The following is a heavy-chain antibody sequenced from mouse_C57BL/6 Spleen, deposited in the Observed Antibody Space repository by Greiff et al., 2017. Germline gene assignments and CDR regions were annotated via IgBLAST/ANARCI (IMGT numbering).Heavy chain of an antibody. V-gene: IGHV1-62-2*01. CDR2: FYPGSGSI. J-gene: IGHJ1*03. Sequence: QVQLQQSGAELVKPGASVKLSCKASGYTFTEYTIHWVKQRPGQGLEWIGWFYPGSGSIKYNEKFKDKATLTADKSSSTVYMQLSRLTSEASAVYFCERHEGCPDYYGSSYDWYFDVWGTGTTVTVSS. D-gene: IGHD1-1*01. CDR3: ERHEGCPDYYGSSYDWYFDV. CDR1: GYTFTEYT.